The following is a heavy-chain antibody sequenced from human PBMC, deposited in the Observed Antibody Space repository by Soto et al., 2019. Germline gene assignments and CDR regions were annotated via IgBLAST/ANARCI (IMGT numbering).Heavy chain of an antibody. V-gene: IGHV1-69*15. Sequence: QVQLVQSGAEVKKPGSSVKVSCKASGGTFSSNAISWVRQAPGQGLEWMGRIIPIFGTANYAQKFQGRVTITADESTSTAYMELSSLRSEDTAMYYCARGPRGASCYSLICGMDVWGQGTTVTVSS. CDR3: ARGPRGASCYSLICGMDV. CDR1: GGTFSSNA. CDR2: IIPIFGTA. J-gene: IGHJ6*02. D-gene: IGHD2-15*01.